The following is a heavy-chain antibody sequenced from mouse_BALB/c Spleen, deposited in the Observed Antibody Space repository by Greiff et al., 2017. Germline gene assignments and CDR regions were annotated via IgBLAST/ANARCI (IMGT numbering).Heavy chain of an antibody. CDR1: GYTFTSYT. J-gene: IGHJ4*01. D-gene: IGHD1-1*01. V-gene: IGHV1-4*01. CDR2: INPSSGYT. CDR3: ARPLFITTVVGAMDY. Sequence: QVQLQQSGAELARPGASVKMSCKASGYTFTSYTMHWVKQRPGQGLEWIGYINPSSGYTNYNQKFKDKATLTADKSSSTAYMQLSSLTSEDSAVYYCARPLFITTVVGAMDYWGQGTSVTVSS.